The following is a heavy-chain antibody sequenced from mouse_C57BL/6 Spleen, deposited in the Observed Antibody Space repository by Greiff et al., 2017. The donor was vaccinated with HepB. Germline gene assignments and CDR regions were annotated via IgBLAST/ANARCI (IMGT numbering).Heavy chain of an antibody. CDR2: IHPNSGST. CDR1: GYTFTSYW. V-gene: IGHV1-64*01. J-gene: IGHJ3*01. D-gene: IGHD1-1*01. CDR3: ARGYYGSSYSFAY. Sequence: VQLQQSGAELVKPGASVKLSCKASGYTFTSYWMHWVKQRPGQGLEWIGMIHPNSGSTNYNEKFKSKATMTVDKSSSTAYMQLSSLTSEDSAVYSFARGYYGSSYSFAYWGQGTLVTVSA.